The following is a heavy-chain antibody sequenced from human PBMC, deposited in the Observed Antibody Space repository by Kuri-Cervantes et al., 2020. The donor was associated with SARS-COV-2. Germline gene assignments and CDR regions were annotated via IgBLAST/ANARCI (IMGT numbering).Heavy chain of an antibody. CDR1: GVTFSSCA. CDR2: ISYDGSSE. CDR3: AKDRVGVQDS. Sequence: GESLKISCAASGVTFSSCAMHWVRLAPGKGLEWVAFISYDGSSEYYADSVRGRFTVSRDNSKNTLYLQVNSLRADDTAVYYCAKDRVGVQDSWGQGTQVTVSS. J-gene: IGHJ5*01. D-gene: IGHD2-21*01. V-gene: IGHV3-30*04.